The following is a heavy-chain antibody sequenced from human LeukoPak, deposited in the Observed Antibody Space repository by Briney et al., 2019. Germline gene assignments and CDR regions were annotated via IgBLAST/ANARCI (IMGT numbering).Heavy chain of an antibody. D-gene: IGHD3-22*01. CDR3: ARGGLYYYDSNNWFDP. V-gene: IGHV4-4*07. Sequence: SETLSLTCTVSGGSISSYYWSWIRQPAGKGLERIGRIYTSGSTNYNPSLKSRITMSVDTSKNQFSLKLSSVTAADTALYYCARGGLYYYDSNNWFDPWGQGTLVTVSS. CDR1: GGSISSYY. CDR2: IYTSGST. J-gene: IGHJ5*02.